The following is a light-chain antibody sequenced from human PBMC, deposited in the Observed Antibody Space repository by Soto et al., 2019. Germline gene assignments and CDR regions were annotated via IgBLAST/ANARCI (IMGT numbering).Light chain of an antibody. CDR3: SSYAGSNNLL. CDR1: SGDVGGYNY. J-gene: IGLJ3*02. V-gene: IGLV2-8*01. Sequence: QSALTQPPSASGSPGQSVTISCTGTSGDVGGYNYVSWYQQHPGKAPKLMIYEVTQRPSGVPDRFSGSKSGNTAPLTVSGLQAEDEADYYCSSYAGSNNLLFGGGTKLTVL. CDR2: EVT.